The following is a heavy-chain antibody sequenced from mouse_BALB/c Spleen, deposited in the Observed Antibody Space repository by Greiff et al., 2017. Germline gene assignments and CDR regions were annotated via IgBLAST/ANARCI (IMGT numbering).Heavy chain of an antibody. D-gene: IGHD1-2*01. CDR2: ISYSGST. CDR1: GYSITSDYA. CDR3: ARWGTTADY. Sequence: EVKLVESGPGLVKPSQSLSLTCTVTGYSITSDYAWNWIRQFPGNKLEWMGYISYSGSTSYNPSLKSRISITRDTSKNQFFLQLNSVTTEDTATYYCARWGTTADYWGQGTTLTVSS. V-gene: IGHV3-2*02. J-gene: IGHJ2*01.